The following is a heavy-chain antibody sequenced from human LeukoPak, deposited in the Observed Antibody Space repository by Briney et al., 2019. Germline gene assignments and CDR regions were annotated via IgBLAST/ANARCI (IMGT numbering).Heavy chain of an antibody. D-gene: IGHD3-10*01. CDR2: ISWNSGSI. Sequence: VRSLRLSCAASGFTFDDYAMHWVRQAPGKGLEWVSGISWNSGSIGYADSVKGRFTISRDNAKNSLYLQMNSLRAEDTALYYCATNHGSGSYANTYFDYWGQGTLVTVSS. J-gene: IGHJ4*02. V-gene: IGHV3-9*01. CDR1: GFTFDDYA. CDR3: ATNHGSGSYANTYFDY.